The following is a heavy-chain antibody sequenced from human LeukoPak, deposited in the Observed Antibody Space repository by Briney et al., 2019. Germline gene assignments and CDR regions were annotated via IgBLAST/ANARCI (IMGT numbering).Heavy chain of an antibody. D-gene: IGHD3-22*01. V-gene: IGHV3-21*01. CDR2: ISSSISYI. CDR3: ARAYYYDSSGYPPLDAFDI. Sequence: GGSLRLSCAASGFTFSSYSMKWVRQAPGKGLEWVSSISSSISYIYYADSVKGRLTISRDNAKNPLYLQMNSLIAEDTAVYYCARAYYYDSSGYPPLDAFDIWGQGTMVTVSS. CDR1: GFTFSSYS. J-gene: IGHJ3*02.